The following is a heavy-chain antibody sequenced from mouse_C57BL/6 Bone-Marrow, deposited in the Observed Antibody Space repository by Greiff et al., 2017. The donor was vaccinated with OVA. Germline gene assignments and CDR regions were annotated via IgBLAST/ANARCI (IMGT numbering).Heavy chain of an antibody. D-gene: IGHD2-3*01. CDR2: IDPENGDT. J-gene: IGHJ3*01. V-gene: IGHV14-4*01. Sequence: VQLQQSGAELVRPGASVKLSCTASGFNIKDDYMHWVKQRPEQGLEWIGWIDPENGDTEYASKFQGKATITADTSSNTAYLQLSSLTSEDTAVYYGTTDGYFFAYWGQGTLVTVSA. CDR3: TTDGYFFAY. CDR1: GFNIKDDY.